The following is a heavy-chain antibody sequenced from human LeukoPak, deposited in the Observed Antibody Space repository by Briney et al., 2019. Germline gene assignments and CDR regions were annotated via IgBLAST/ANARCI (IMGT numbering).Heavy chain of an antibody. CDR2: IYPGDSDT. V-gene: IGHV5-51*01. J-gene: IGHJ4*02. Sequence: GESLKISCKGSGYSFTSYWIGWVRQMPGKGLEWMGIIYPGDSDTRYSPSFQGQVTISADKSISTAYLQWSSLKASDTAMYYCATQTTYCGGDCYSFFDYWGQGTLVTVSS. CDR1: GYSFTSYW. D-gene: IGHD2-21*02. CDR3: ATQTTYCGGDCYSFFDY.